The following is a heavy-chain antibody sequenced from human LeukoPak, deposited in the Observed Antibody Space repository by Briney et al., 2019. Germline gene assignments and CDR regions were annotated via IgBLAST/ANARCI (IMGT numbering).Heavy chain of an antibody. CDR2: ITGTGDET. Sequence: GVSLRLSCAGSGFTFRRYAMNWVRQAPGKGLEWVSTITGTGDETFYADSVKGRFTISRDNSRNTLYLQMNSLRAEDTAMYFYAKSSICGGSYCSNFDNWGQGTLVTVSS. CDR3: AKSSICGGSYCSNFDN. CDR1: GFTFRRYA. D-gene: IGHD2-21*01. J-gene: IGHJ4*02. V-gene: IGHV3-23*01.